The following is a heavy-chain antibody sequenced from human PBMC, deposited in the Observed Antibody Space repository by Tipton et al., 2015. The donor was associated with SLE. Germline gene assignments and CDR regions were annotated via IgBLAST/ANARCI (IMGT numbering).Heavy chain of an antibody. CDR3: ARNKAVAGTVIEY. CDR2: IYYSGGT. V-gene: IGHV4-61*05. CDR1: DGSISSSDYY. Sequence: TLSLTCTVSDGSISSSDYYWGWIRQPPGKGLEWIGYIYYSGGTNSNHSLKSRVTMSVDTSKNQFSLKLTSLTAADTALYYCARNKAVAGTVIEYWGPGTLVTVSS. J-gene: IGHJ4*02. D-gene: IGHD6-19*01.